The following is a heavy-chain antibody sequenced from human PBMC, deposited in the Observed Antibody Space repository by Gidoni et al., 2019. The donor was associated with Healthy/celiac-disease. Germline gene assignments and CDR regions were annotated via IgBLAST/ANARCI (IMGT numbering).Heavy chain of an antibody. CDR3: AREGEILAAELDY. D-gene: IGHD3-16*01. Sequence: QVQLVQSGAEVKKPGASVKVSCKASGYTFQQNASSMGWISAYNGNTNYAQKLQGRVTMTTDTSTSTAYMELRSLRSDDTAVYYCAREGEILAAELDYWGQGTLVTVSS. V-gene: IGHV1-18*01. J-gene: IGHJ4*02. CDR2: ISAYNGNT. CDR1: GYTF.